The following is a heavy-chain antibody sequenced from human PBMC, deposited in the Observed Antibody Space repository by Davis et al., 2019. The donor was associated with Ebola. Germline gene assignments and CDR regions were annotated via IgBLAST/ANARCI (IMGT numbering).Heavy chain of an antibody. V-gene: IGHV4-34*01. Sequence: MPSETLSLTCAVYDGSLSGYYWSWIRQPPGKGLEWIGSIYYSGSIYYNPSLKSRVTISVDTSKNQFSLKLSSVTAADTAVYYCATGAYYGSGYYFDYWGQGTLVTVSS. CDR1: DGSLSGYY. CDR3: ATGAYYGSGYYFDY. CDR2: IYYSGSI. D-gene: IGHD3-10*01. J-gene: IGHJ4*02.